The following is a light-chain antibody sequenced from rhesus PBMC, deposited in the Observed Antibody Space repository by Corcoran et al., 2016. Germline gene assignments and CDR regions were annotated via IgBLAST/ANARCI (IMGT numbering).Light chain of an antibody. Sequence: DIQMTQSPSSLSASVGDRVTITCRASQGISNWLAWYQQQPGKAPKLLIYRESNLETGVPSRFSGSGSGTDFTITISSMQPEDIATYYCQQHDNSPYSFGQGTKVEIK. CDR2: RES. J-gene: IGKJ2*01. CDR1: QGISNW. CDR3: QQHDNSPYS. V-gene: IGKV1-69*01.